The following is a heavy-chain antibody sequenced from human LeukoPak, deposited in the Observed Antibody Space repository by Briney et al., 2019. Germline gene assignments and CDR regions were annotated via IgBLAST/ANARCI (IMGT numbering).Heavy chain of an antibody. V-gene: IGHV1-8*01. CDR3: ARAPRTYIAAEGCDP. J-gene: IGHJ5*02. D-gene: IGHD6-13*01. Sequence: ASVKVSCKASGYTFTSYDINWVQQATGQGLEWMGWMNPNSGNTGYAQKFQGRVTMTRNTSISTAYMELSSLRSEDTAVYYCARAPRTYIAAEGCDPWGQGTLVTVSS. CDR2: MNPNSGNT. CDR1: GYTFTSYD.